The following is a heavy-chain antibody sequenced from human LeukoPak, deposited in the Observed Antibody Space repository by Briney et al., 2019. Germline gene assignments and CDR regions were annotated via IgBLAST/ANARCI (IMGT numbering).Heavy chain of an antibody. CDR3: ARITMAGNYYYYMDV. CDR2: IYYSGST. Sequence: PSGTLSLTCTVSGGSISSYYWSWIRQPPGKSLEWIGYIYYSGSTNYNPSLKSRVTISVDTSKNHFSLKLSSVTAADTAVYYCARITMAGNYYYYMDVWGKGTTVTVSS. CDR1: GGSISSYY. D-gene: IGHD6-19*01. J-gene: IGHJ6*03. V-gene: IGHV4-59*01.